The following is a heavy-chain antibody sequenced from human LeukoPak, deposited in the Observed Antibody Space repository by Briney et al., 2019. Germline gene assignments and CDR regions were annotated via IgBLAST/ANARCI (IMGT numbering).Heavy chain of an antibody. J-gene: IGHJ5*02. CDR2: ISAYNGNT. Sequence: ASVNVSCKASGYTFTSYGISWVRQAPGQGLEWMGWISAYNGNTNYAQKLQGRVTMTTDTSTSTAYMELRSLRSDDTAVYYCAREDCSGGSCYLNWFDPWGQGTLVTVSS. V-gene: IGHV1-18*01. CDR1: GYTFTSYG. CDR3: AREDCSGGSCYLNWFDP. D-gene: IGHD2-15*01.